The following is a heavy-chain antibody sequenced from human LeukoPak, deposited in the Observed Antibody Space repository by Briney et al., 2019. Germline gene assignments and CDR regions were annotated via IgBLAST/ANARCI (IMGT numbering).Heavy chain of an antibody. Sequence: SETLSLTCTVSGGSISSHYWSWIRQPPGKGLEWIGSIYYSGSTYYNPSLKSRVTISVDTSKNQFSLKLSSVTAADTAVYYCARKWIQLWTTQPYYFDYWGQGTLVTVSS. J-gene: IGHJ4*02. CDR1: GGSISSHY. V-gene: IGHV4-59*05. CDR3: ARKWIQLWTTQPYYFDY. CDR2: IYYSGST. D-gene: IGHD5-18*01.